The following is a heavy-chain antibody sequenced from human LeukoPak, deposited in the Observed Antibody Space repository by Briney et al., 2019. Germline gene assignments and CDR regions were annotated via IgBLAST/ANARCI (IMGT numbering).Heavy chain of an antibody. V-gene: IGHV1-2*02. CDR3: ARDRYCSGGSCYFADDY. CDR1: GYTFTSYY. CDR2: INPNSGGT. J-gene: IGHJ4*02. D-gene: IGHD2-15*01. Sequence: GESLKISCKGSGYTFTSYYMHWVRQAPGQGLEWMGWINPNSGGTYSAQKFQGRVTMTRDTSISTAYMELSRLRSDDTAVYYCARDRYCSGGSCYFADDYWGQGTLVTVSS.